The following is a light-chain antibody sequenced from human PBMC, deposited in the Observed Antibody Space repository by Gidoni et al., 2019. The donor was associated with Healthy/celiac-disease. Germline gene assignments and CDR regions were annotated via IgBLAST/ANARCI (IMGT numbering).Light chain of an antibody. Sequence: EIVLTQSPATLSLSPGERATRSGRASQSVSSYLAWYQQKPGQAPRLLIYDASNRATGIPARFSGSGSGTDFTLTIRSLEPEDFAVYYCQQRSNWYTFGQGTKLEIK. CDR3: QQRSNWYT. V-gene: IGKV3-11*01. CDR2: DAS. CDR1: QSVSSY. J-gene: IGKJ2*01.